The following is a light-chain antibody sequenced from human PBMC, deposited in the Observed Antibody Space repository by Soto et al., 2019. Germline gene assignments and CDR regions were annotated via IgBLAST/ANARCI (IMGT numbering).Light chain of an antibody. Sequence: DIQMTQSPSFLSASVGDRVTITCRASQSIGKHLNWYQQKPGKAPKFLIYGASTLQSGVPSRFTGSGSGTDSTLTVNSLQAEDFATYYCQQSYTSPTTFGQGTRLEIK. V-gene: IGKV1-39*01. CDR2: GAS. J-gene: IGKJ5*01. CDR1: QSIGKH. CDR3: QQSYTSPTT.